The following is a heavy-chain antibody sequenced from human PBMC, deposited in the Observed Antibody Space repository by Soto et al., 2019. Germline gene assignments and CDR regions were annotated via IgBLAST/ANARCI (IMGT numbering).Heavy chain of an antibody. V-gene: IGHV4-31*03. CDR2: IYYSGST. CDR1: GGSISSGGYY. Sequence: PSETLSLTCTVSGGSISSGGYYWSWIRQHPGKGLEWIGYIYYSGSTYYNPSLKSRVTISVDTSKNQFSLKLSSVTAADTAVYYCARNRYCSSTSCYSLGWFYGMDVWGQGTTVTVSS. D-gene: IGHD2-2*01. CDR3: ARNRYCSSTSCYSLGWFYGMDV. J-gene: IGHJ6*02.